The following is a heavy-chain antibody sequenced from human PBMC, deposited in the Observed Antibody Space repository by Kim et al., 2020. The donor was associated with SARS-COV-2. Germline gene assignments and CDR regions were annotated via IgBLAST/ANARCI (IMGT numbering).Heavy chain of an antibody. D-gene: IGHD5-18*01. Sequence: GFTFSDYYMSWIRQAPGKGLEWVSYISSSSSYTNYADSVKGRFTISRDNAKNSLYLQMNSLRAEDTAVYYCARDPGGYSYGLWGQGTLVTVSS. CDR3: ARDPGGYSYGL. J-gene: IGHJ4*02. CDR1: GFTFSDYY. CDR2: ISSSSSYT. V-gene: IGHV3-11*05.